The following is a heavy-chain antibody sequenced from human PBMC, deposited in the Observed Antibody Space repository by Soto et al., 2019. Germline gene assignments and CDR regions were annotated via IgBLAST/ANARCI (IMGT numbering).Heavy chain of an antibody. D-gene: IGHD5-12*01. CDR1: GGTLNNYL. J-gene: IGHJ4*02. CDR2: IIPISGTS. V-gene: IGHV1-69*13. Sequence: SVKVSCKASGGTLNNYLITWVRQAPGQGLEWMGEIIPISGTSNFAQKFQGRVTITAVESTSTAYMELSSLRSEDTAVYYCARRGVDGIRFDYWGPGTLVTVSS. CDR3: ARRGVDGIRFDY.